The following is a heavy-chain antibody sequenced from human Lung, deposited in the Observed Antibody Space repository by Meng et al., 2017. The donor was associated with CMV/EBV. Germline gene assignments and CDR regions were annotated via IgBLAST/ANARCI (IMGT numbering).Heavy chain of an antibody. V-gene: IGHV3-15*01. D-gene: IGHD3-16*02. J-gene: IGHJ4*02. Sequence: ASGFLFSDAWLTWVRQALGKVLEWVGRIKSNSDAGTTDYAAPVKGRFTISRDDSENTMYLQMNSLKSEDTAVYYCTTDRSLYFFDYWGQGTLVTVSS. CDR2: IKSNSDAGTT. CDR1: GFLFSDAW. CDR3: TTDRSLYFFDY.